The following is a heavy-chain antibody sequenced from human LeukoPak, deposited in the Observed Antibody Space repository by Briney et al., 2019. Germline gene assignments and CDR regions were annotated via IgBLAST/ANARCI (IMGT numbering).Heavy chain of an antibody. D-gene: IGHD5-12*01. CDR1: GFTFSDYY. J-gene: IGHJ3*02. CDR2: ISSSGSTI. Sequence: GGSLRLSCAASGFTFSDYYMSWIRQAPGKGLEWVSYISSSGSTIYYADSVKGRFTISRDNAKNSLYLQMNSLRDEDTAVYYCARDDSVGDGYNFDAFDIWGQGTMVTVSS. CDR3: ARDDSVGDGYNFDAFDI. V-gene: IGHV3-11*04.